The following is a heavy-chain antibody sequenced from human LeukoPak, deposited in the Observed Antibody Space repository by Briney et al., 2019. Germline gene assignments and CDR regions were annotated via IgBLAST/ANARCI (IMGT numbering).Heavy chain of an antibody. CDR3: ARDARIQVWLVSGLDYYYYMDV. J-gene: IGHJ6*03. CDR1: AFTFSNYW. Sequence: PGGSLRLSCAASAFTFSNYWMSWVRQAPGKGLEWVANIKQDGSEKYYVDSVKGRFAISRDNAKNSLYLQMNSLRAEDTAVYYCARDARIQVWLVSGLDYYYYMDVWGKGTTVTVSS. CDR2: IKQDGSEK. D-gene: IGHD5-18*01. V-gene: IGHV3-7*01.